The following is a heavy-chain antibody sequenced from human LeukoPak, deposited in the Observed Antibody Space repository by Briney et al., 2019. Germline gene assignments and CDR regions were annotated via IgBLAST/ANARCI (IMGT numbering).Heavy chain of an antibody. J-gene: IGHJ5*02. Sequence: GGSLRLSCAASGFTFSSYEMNWIRQAPGKGLEWVSYISNSGSTKYYADSVKGRFTISRDNAKNSLYLQMNSLRAEDTAVYYCARARGDCSSTSCPGWINWFDPWGQGTLVTVSS. CDR1: GFTFSSYE. CDR3: ARARGDCSSTSCPGWINWFDP. CDR2: ISNSGSTK. D-gene: IGHD2-2*01. V-gene: IGHV3-48*03.